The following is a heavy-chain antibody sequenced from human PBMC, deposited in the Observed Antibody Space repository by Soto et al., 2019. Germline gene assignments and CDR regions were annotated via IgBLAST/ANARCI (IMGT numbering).Heavy chain of an antibody. J-gene: IGHJ5*02. CDR1: RGSISRSDYY. CDR2: ISYSGKT. D-gene: IGHD3-10*01. V-gene: IGHV4-39*01. Sequence: SETLSLTGTVSRGSISRSDYYLGWIRQPPDKGLQRIGSISYSGKTLYKPSLHSRVTICIDTSKNQFTMNYHPQNSAHTAVYYCVRRYGLGSPNWFEPWGQGTRVVVSS. CDR3: VRRYGLGSPNWFEP.